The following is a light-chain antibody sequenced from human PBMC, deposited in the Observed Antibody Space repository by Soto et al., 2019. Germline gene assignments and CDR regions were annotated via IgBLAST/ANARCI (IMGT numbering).Light chain of an antibody. CDR1: QSVSSN. J-gene: IGKJ3*01. V-gene: IGKV3-15*01. Sequence: EIVMTQSPATLSVSPGERATLSCRASQSVSSNLAWYQQKPGQAPRLLIYGASTRATGIPARFSGSGSGTEFSLTITRLEPEDFAVYYCQQYGRSAIFTLGPGTTV. CDR3: QQYGRSAIFT. CDR2: GAS.